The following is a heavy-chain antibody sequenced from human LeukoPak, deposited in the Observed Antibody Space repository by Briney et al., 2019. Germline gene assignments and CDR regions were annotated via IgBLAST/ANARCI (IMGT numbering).Heavy chain of an antibody. J-gene: IGHJ4*02. V-gene: IGHV4-61*08. CDR2: IYYSGST. CDR1: GGSISSGDYS. Sequence: SETLSLTCAVSGGSISSGDYSWSCIRQPPGKGLEWIGYIYYSGSTNYNPSLKSRVTISVDTSKNQFSLKLSSVTAADTAVYYCARGLDYSSSWGVLDYWGQGTLVTVSS. CDR3: ARGLDYSSSWGVLDY. D-gene: IGHD6-13*01.